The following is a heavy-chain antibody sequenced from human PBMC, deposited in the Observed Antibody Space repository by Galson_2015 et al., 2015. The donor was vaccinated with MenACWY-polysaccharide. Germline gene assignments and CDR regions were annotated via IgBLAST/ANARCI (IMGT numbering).Heavy chain of an antibody. CDR1: GFTFSPNA. V-gene: IGHV3-23*01. CDR3: AKYTTGGNYAFDI. D-gene: IGHD1-1*01. J-gene: IGHJ3*02. Sequence: SLRLSCATSGFTFSPNAMGWVRQAPGKGLEWVSLIRDRPGSPYYVGSVKGRFTISRDNSKGTLFLQMNSLRADDSALYYGAKYTTGGNYAFDIWGQGTLVTVSS. CDR2: IRDRPGSP.